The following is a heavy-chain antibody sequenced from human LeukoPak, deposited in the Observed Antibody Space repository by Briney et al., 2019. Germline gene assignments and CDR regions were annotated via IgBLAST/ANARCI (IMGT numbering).Heavy chain of an antibody. CDR1: GYSFTTYW. Sequence: GESLKISCKGSGYSFTTYWIGWVRQMPGKGLEWMAVIYPADSNTRYSPSFQGQVTISADKSISTAYLQWSSLKASDTAMYYCARLELGPYYFDYWGQGTLVTVSS. D-gene: IGHD7-27*01. J-gene: IGHJ4*02. V-gene: IGHV5-51*01. CDR2: IYPADSNT. CDR3: ARLELGPYYFDY.